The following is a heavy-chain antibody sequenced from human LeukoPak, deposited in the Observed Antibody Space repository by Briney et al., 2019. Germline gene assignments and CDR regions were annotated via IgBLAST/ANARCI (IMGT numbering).Heavy chain of an antibody. J-gene: IGHJ5*02. CDR3: AKDPSIWGWFDP. V-gene: IGHV3-23*01. D-gene: IGHD2-21*01. CDR1: GFTFSRYA. Sequence: GGTLRLSCAASGFTFSRYAMSWVRQAPGKGLEWVSSIGGSGGTTYYADSVQGRFTISRDNSKNTLYLQMNSLRAEDTAVYYCAKDPSIWGWFDPWGQGTLVTVSS. CDR2: IGGSGGTT.